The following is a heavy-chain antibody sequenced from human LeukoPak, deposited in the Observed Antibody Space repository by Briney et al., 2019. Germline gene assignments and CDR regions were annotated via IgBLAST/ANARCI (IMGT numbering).Heavy chain of an antibody. V-gene: IGHV4-59*01. D-gene: IGHD4-11*01. Sequence: SETLSLTCTVSGGSISSYYWSWIRQPPGKGLEWIGYIYYSGSPNYTPSLKSRVTISVDTSKNQFSLKLSSVPAADTAVYYCARVPPYSNYGWYFDLWGRGTLVTVSS. CDR3: ARVPPYSNYGWYFDL. J-gene: IGHJ2*01. CDR2: IYYSGSP. CDR1: GGSISSYY.